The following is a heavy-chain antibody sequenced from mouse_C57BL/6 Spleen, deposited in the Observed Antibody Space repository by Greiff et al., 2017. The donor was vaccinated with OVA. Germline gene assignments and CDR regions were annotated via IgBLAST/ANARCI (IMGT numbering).Heavy chain of an antibody. CDR3: ARGEKLARGFAY. J-gene: IGHJ3*01. CDR1: GYTFTDYN. Sequence: EVQLQQSGPELVKPGASVKMSCKASGYTFTDYNMHWVKQSHGKSLEWIGYINPNNGGTSYNQKFKGKATLTVNKSSSTAYMELRSLTSEDSAVYYCARGEKLARGFAYWGQGTLVTVSA. CDR2: INPNNGGT. V-gene: IGHV1-22*01.